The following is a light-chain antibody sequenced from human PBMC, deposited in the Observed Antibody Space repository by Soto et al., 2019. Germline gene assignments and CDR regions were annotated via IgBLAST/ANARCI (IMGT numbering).Light chain of an antibody. CDR2: RTD. CDR1: SSNIGNNF. V-gene: IGLV1-47*01. Sequence: QSVLTQPPSASGTPGQRVTMSCSGSSSNIGNNFVFWYQHLPGTAPKLLIYRTDQRPSGVPDRFSASKSGTSASLAISGLRSDDVADYYCASWDDTLSGVVFGGGTKVTVL. CDR3: ASWDDTLSGVV. J-gene: IGLJ3*02.